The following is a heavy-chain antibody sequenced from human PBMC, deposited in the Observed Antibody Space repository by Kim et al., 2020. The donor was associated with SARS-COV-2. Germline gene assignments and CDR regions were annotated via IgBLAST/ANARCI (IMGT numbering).Heavy chain of an antibody. CDR1: GFKFDRFA. Sequence: GGSLRLSCEMSGFKFDRFALHWVRQPPGKGLEWVSRIRLDSDRIGYPDSVKGRLIVSRDNAKNTLYLQMDSLRTEDTAVYYCLGDIVPRGFDHWGQGTLV. V-gene: IGHV3-9*01. CDR3: LGDIVPRGFDH. D-gene: IGHD3-10*01. CDR2: IRLDSDRI. J-gene: IGHJ4*02.